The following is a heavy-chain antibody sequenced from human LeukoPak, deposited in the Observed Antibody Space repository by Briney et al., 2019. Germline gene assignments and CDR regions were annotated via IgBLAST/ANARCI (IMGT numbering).Heavy chain of an antibody. J-gene: IGHJ4*02. Sequence: SETLSLTCTVSGGSISSYFWIWIRQPPGKGLEWIGYIYYSGNTNSNPSLKSRVTISLDTSKNTLSLKLNSVTAADTAVYYCARENWRDGYVGSKWGQGTLVTVSS. CDR3: ARENWRDGYVGSK. V-gene: IGHV4-59*12. D-gene: IGHD5-24*01. CDR1: GGSISSYF. CDR2: IYYSGNT.